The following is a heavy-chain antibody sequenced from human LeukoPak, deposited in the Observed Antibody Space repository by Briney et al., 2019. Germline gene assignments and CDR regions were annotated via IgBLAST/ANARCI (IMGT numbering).Heavy chain of an antibody. CDR2: ITGSTSRI. CDR1: GFTFSNYS. Sequence: GGSLRLSCAASGFTFSNYSMNWVRQAPGKGLEWVSSITGSTSRIYYYADSVRGRFTTSRDNAKSALYLQMNSLRAEDTAIYYCARDFYDGSGTTDAFDIWGQGTMVTVSS. D-gene: IGHD3-22*01. V-gene: IGHV3-21*01. J-gene: IGHJ3*02. CDR3: ARDFYDGSGTTDAFDI.